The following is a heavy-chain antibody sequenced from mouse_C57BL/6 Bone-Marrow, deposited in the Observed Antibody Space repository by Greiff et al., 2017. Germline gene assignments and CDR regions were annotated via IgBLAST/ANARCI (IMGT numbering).Heavy chain of an antibody. D-gene: IGHD2-10*02. V-gene: IGHV1-15*01. CDR2: IDPETGGT. CDR1: GYTFPDYE. J-gene: IGHJ4*01. Sequence: QVQLQQSGAELVRPGASVTLSCKASGYTFPDYEMHWVKQTPVHGLEWIGAIDPETGGTAYNQKFKGKAILTADKSSSTAYMELRSLTAEDSAVYYCTVWYAMDYWGQGTSVTVSS. CDR3: TVWYAMDY.